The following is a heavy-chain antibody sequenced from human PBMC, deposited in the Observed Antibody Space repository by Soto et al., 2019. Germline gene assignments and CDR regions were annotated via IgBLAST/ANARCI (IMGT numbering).Heavy chain of an antibody. D-gene: IGHD3-10*02. J-gene: IGHJ6*02. V-gene: IGHV3-74*01. Sequence: EVQLEESGGGVVQPGGSLRISCAASGFTFNSYWMYWVRQAPGKGLVWVSRINGDGSSKCYADSVKGRFTISRDSAKNTVHLQMGSLRVEDTAVYYFARAPAMLAYGMDVLGQGTTGNVSS. CDR3: ARAPAMLAYGMDV. CDR2: INGDGSSK. CDR1: GFTFNSYW.